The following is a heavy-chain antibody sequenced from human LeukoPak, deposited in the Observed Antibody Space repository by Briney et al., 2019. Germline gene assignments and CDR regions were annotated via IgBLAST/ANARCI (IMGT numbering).Heavy chain of an antibody. CDR2: INPNSGGT. D-gene: IGHD2-2*01. CDR1: GYTFTGYY. CDR3: ARDQCSSTGCWIFDY. J-gene: IGHJ4*02. Sequence: ASVKVSCKASGYTFTGYYMHWVRQAPGQGLEWMGWINPNSGGTNSAQRFQGRVTMTRDTSISTAYMELSRLTSDDTAVYYCARDQCSSTGCWIFDYWGQGTLITVSS. V-gene: IGHV1-2*02.